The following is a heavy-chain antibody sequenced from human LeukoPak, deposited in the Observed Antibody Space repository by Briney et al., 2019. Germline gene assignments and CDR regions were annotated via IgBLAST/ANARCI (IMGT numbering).Heavy chain of an antibody. V-gene: IGHV3-66*01. J-gene: IGHJ4*02. Sequence: GGSLRLSCAASGFTVSSNYMSWVRQAPGKGLEWVSVIYSGGSTYYADSVKGRFTISRDNSKNTLYLQMNSLRAEDTAVYYCARGGASSSWFIDYWGQGTLVTVSS. CDR2: IYSGGST. D-gene: IGHD6-13*01. CDR3: ARGGASSSWFIDY. CDR1: GFTVSSNY.